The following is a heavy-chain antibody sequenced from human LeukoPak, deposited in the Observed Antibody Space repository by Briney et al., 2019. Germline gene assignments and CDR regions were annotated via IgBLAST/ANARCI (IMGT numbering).Heavy chain of an antibody. V-gene: IGHV1-18*01. D-gene: IGHD7-27*01. Sequence: ASVKVSCKASGYTFTSYGISWVRQAPGQGLEWMGWVSAYNGNTKYAQKFQGRLTVTTDSSTSTAYMELRSLRPDDTAIYYCARDISDDLSTGDGIWFDPWGQGTLVTVSS. CDR3: ARDISDDLSTGDGIWFDP. CDR2: VSAYNGNT. J-gene: IGHJ5*02. CDR1: GYTFTSYG.